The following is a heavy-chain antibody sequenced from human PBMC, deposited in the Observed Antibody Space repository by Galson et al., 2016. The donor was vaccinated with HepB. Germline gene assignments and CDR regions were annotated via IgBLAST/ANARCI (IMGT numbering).Heavy chain of an antibody. J-gene: IGHJ4*02. D-gene: IGHD4-23*01. CDR1: GFSLSTSGVG. CDR3: ARFGTEITPGEPFDS. V-gene: IGHV2-5*01. Sequence: PALVKPTQTLTLTCTFSGFSLSTSGVGVGWIRQPPGRALEWLALIFWNDDKRYSPSLKSRLTITKDTSKNHVVLTVTNMDPVDTATYYCARFGTEITPGEPFDSWGQGTLVTVSS. CDR2: IFWNDDK.